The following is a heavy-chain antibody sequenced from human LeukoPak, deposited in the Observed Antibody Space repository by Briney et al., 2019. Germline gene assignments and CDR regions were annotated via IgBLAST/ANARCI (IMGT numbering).Heavy chain of an antibody. D-gene: IGHD2-2*02. Sequence: SVKVSCKASGGTFSSYAISWVRQAPGQGLEWMGRNIPILGIANYAQKFQGRVTITADKSTSTAYMELSSLRSEDTAVYYCARGFVPIVVVPAAILPDAFDIWGQGTMVTVSS. CDR3: ARGFVPIVVVPAAILPDAFDI. J-gene: IGHJ3*02. CDR2: NIPILGIA. V-gene: IGHV1-69*04. CDR1: GGTFSSYA.